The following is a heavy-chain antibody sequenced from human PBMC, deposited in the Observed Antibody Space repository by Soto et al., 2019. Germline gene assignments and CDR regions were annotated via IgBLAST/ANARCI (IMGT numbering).Heavy chain of an antibody. V-gene: IGHV4-30-4*01. CDR3: ARSHSSSWYLVDY. CDR2: IYYSGST. D-gene: IGHD6-13*01. CDR1: GGSISSGDYY. J-gene: IGHJ4*02. Sequence: SETLSLTCTVSGGSISSGDYYWSWIRQPPGKGLEWIGYIYYSGSTYYNPSLKSRVTISVDTSKNQFSLKLSSVTAADTAVYYCARSHSSSWYLVDYWGQGTLVTVSS.